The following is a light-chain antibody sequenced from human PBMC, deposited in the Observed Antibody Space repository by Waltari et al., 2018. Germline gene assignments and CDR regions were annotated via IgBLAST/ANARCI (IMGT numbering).Light chain of an antibody. CDR1: RSDVGGFNY. CDR2: EVS. Sequence: QSALTQPPSASGSPGQSVTISCPATRSDVGGFNYVSCYQQHPGKAPKPMIYEVSKRPSGVPDRFSGSKSGNTASLTVSGLQAEDEGDYYCSSYAGTNNVVFGGGTKLTVL. J-gene: IGLJ2*01. V-gene: IGLV2-8*01. CDR3: SSYAGTNNVV.